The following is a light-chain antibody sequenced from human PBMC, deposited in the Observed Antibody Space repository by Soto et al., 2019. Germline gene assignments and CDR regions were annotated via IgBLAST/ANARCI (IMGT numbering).Light chain of an antibody. CDR1: SGHSSYI. CDR3: ETWHSNRQL. J-gene: IGLJ2*01. V-gene: IGLV4-60*02. CDR2: LEGSGTY. Sequence: QSVLTQSSASSASLGSSVRLTCTLSSGHSSYIIALHQQQPGKAPRYLMKLEGSGTYNQGSGLPDRFSGSSSGADRYLTLSNLQLEDEADYHCETWHSNRQLFGGGTHLTVL.